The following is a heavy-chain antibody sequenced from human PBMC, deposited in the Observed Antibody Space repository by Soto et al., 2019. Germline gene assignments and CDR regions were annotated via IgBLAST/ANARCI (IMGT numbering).Heavy chain of an antibody. CDR3: ARTYYYDSSGYEWLWFDP. Sequence: QVQLQESGPGLVKPSQTLSLTCTVSGGSISSGGYYWGWIRQHPGKGLEWIGYIYYSGSTYYNPSLKSRVTISVDTSKNQFSLKLSSVTAADTAVYYCARTYYYDSSGYEWLWFDPWGQGTLVTVSS. J-gene: IGHJ5*02. V-gene: IGHV4-31*03. D-gene: IGHD3-22*01. CDR2: IYYSGST. CDR1: GGSISSGGYY.